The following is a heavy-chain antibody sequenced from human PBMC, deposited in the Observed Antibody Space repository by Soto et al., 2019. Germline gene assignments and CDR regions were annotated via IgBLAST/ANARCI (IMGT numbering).Heavy chain of an antibody. Sequence: QVQLQESGPALVRPSDSLSLMCSVSGVPITTFYWSWIRQAPGKGLEYIGYIYYGGSTHYNPALKSRVTISVDTANTEFSLKLRSVTAADTAAYYCARGQLLHYQYGLDVWGQGTTVIV. CDR1: GVPITTFY. V-gene: IGHV4-59*07. D-gene: IGHD3-10*01. CDR3: ARGQLLHYQYGLDV. CDR2: IYYGGST. J-gene: IGHJ6*02.